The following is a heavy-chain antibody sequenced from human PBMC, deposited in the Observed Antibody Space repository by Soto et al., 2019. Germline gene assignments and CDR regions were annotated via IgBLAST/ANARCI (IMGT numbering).Heavy chain of an antibody. D-gene: IGHD7-27*01. CDR3: ARALGYAFDI. V-gene: IGHV3-64*01. CDR2: ISSNGGST. Sequence: EVQLVESGGGLVQPGGSLRLSCAASGFTFSSYAMHWVCQAPGKGLEYVSAISSNGGSTYYANSVKGRFTISRDNSKNTLYLQMGSLRAEDMAVYYCARALGYAFDIWGQGTMVTVSS. CDR1: GFTFSSYA. J-gene: IGHJ3*02.